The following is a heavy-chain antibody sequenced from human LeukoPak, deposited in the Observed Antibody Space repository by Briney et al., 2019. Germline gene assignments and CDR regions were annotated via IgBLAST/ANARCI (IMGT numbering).Heavy chain of an antibody. CDR2: IKQDGSEK. J-gene: IGHJ3*02. D-gene: IGHD3-3*01. CDR1: GFTFSSYA. Sequence: SGGSLRLSCAASGFTFSSYAMSWVRQAPGKGLEWVANIKQDGSEKYYVDSVKGRFTISRDNAKNSLYLQMNSLKTEDTAVYYCARVGDVIAFDIWGQGTMVTVSS. V-gene: IGHV3-7*05. CDR3: ARVGDVIAFDI.